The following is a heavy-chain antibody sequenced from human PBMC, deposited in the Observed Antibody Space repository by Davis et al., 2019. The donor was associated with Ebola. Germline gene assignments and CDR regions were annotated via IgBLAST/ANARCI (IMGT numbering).Heavy chain of an antibody. J-gene: IGHJ4*02. D-gene: IGHD6-19*01. CDR3: ARTEKHSSGWYLGGY. V-gene: IGHV4-34*01. CDR1: GGSFSGYY. Sequence: MPSETLSLTCAVYGGSFSGYYWTWIRQPPGKGLEWIGEINHSGSTNYNPSLKSRVTISVDKSKNQFSLKLSSVTAADTAVYYCARTEKHSSGWYLGGYWGQGTLVTVSS. CDR2: INHSGST.